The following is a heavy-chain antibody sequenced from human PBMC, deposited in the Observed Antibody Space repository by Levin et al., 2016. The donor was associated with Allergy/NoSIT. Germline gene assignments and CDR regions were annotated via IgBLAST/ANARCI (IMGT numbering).Heavy chain of an antibody. J-gene: IGHJ6*02. CDR3: AKGLPAPPPYRYYYGMDV. CDR2: ISGSGGST. CDR1: GFTFSSYA. V-gene: IGHV3-23*01. Sequence: GESLKISCAASGFTFSSYAMSWVRQAPGKGLEWVSAISGSGGSTYYADSVKGRFTISRDNSKNTLYLQMNSLRAEDTAVYYCAKGLPAPPPYRYYYGMDVWGQGTTVTVSS. D-gene: IGHD2-2*01.